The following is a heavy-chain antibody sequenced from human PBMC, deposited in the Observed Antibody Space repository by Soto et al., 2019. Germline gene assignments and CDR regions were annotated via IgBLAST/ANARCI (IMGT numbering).Heavy chain of an antibody. CDR1: GFTFSSYW. CDR3: ASSLLTPFDY. J-gene: IGHJ4*02. D-gene: IGHD7-27*01. V-gene: IGHV3-74*01. CDR2: INSDGSST. Sequence: EVQLVESGGGLVQPGGSLRLSCAASGFTFSSYWMHWVRQAPGKGLVWLSRINSDGSSTFYADSVKGRFTISRDNAKNTLYLQMNSLRADDTAVYYCASSLLTPFDYWGQGTLVTVSS.